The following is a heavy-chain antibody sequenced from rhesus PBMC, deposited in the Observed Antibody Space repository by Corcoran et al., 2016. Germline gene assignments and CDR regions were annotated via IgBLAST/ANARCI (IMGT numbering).Heavy chain of an antibody. V-gene: IGHV3S5*01. CDR1: GFTFSSYG. CDR2: LNSGGGST. Sequence: EVQLVETGGGLVQPGGSLKLSCAASGFTFSSYGMSWVRQAPGKGLEWVSALNSGGGSTDDADSVKGRCTISRDNSKNTLSLQMNSRRAEDTAVYYCAKDASSWSNQYGLDSWGQGVVVTVSS. J-gene: IGHJ6*01. D-gene: IGHD6-13*01. CDR3: AKDASSWSNQYGLDS.